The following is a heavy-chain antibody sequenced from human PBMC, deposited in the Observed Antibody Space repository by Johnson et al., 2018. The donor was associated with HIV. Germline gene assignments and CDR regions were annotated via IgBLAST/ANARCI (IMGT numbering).Heavy chain of an antibody. CDR1: GFTFSSYG. D-gene: IGHD3-10*01. CDR3: ASSWFGELSYAFDI. Sequence: VQLVESGGGVVQPGRSLRLSCAASGFTFSSYGMHWVRQAPGKGLEWVANIKQDGSEKYYVDSVKGRFTISRDNAKNSLYLQMNSLRAEDTAVYYCASSWFGELSYAFDIWGQGTMVTVSS. CDR2: IKQDGSEK. V-gene: IGHV3-7*01. J-gene: IGHJ3*02.